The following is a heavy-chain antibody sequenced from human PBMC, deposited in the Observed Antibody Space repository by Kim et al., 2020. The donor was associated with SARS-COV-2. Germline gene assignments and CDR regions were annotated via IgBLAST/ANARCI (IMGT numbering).Heavy chain of an antibody. D-gene: IGHD3-22*01. V-gene: IGHV3-33*01. Sequence: ADSVEGRYTISRDNSKKTLYLQMNSLRAEATAVYYCARGDSSGYYYFDYWGQGTLVTVSS. CDR3: ARGDSSGYYYFDY. J-gene: IGHJ4*02.